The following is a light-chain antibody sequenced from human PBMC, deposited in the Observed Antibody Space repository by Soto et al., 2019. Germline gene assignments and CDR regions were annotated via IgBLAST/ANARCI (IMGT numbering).Light chain of an antibody. CDR3: SSYTSSDTYV. CDR2: EVS. Sequence: QSALTQPASVSGSPGQSITICCTGTSSDIGGYNHVSWYQQHPGKAPKLMIYEVSDRPSGVSFRFSGSKSGNTASLTISGLQAEDEADYYCSSYTSSDTYVFGSGTKVTVL. V-gene: IGLV2-14*01. CDR1: SSDIGGYNH. J-gene: IGLJ1*01.